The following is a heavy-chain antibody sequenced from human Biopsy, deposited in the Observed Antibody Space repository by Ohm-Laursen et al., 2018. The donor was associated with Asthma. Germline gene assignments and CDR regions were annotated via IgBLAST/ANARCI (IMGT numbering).Heavy chain of an antibody. J-gene: IGHJ4*02. Sequence: SLRLSCAASGFTFSSYGMHWVRQAPGKGLEWVAVISYDGSNKYYADSVKGRFTISRDNSKNTLYLQMNSLRAEDQAVYYCASQSSGPDFWSGYYYFDYWGQGTLVTVSS. CDR3: ASQSSGPDFWSGYYYFDY. V-gene: IGHV3-30*03. CDR2: ISYDGSNK. D-gene: IGHD3-3*01. CDR1: GFTFSSYG.